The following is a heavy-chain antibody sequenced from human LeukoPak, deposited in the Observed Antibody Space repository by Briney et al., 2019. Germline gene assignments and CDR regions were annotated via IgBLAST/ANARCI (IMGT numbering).Heavy chain of an antibody. V-gene: IGHV3-23*01. CDR3: ARDYGYCSGGSCYSGVREPIQH. CDR1: GFTFSSYA. CDR2: ISGSGGST. D-gene: IGHD2-15*01. Sequence: GGSLRLSCAASGFTFSSYAMSWVRQAPGKGLEWISAISGSGGSTYYADSVKGRFTISRDNSKNTLYLQMNSLRAEDTAVYYCARDYGYCSGGSCYSGVREPIQHWGQGTLVTVSS. J-gene: IGHJ1*01.